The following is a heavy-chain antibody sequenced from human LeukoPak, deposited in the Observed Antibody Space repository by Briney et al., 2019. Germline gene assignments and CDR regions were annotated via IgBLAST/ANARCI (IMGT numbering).Heavy chain of an antibody. CDR2: IYTSGST. CDR1: GASISSGSYY. Sequence: PSETLSLTCTVSGASISSGSYYWSWIRQPAGKGLEWIGHIYTSGSTNFNPSLKSRVTISVDTSKNQFSLKLSSVTAADTAVYYCAREGDCSSTSCPMHYYYYYYMDVWGKGTTVTVSS. V-gene: IGHV4-61*09. CDR3: AREGDCSSTSCPMHYYYYYYMDV. D-gene: IGHD2-2*01. J-gene: IGHJ6*03.